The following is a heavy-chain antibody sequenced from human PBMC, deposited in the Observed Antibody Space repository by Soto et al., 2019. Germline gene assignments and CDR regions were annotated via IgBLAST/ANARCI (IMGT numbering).Heavy chain of an antibody. J-gene: IGHJ6*02. CDR2: INSGSDTI. D-gene: IGHD3-16*01. V-gene: IGHV3-48*01. Sequence: EVQLVESGGGLVQPGGSLRLSCAASGFTLSAYSMNWVRQAPGKGLEWISFINSGSDTIYYGDSVKGRFTISRDNAKNALYLQMNSLRGDDTAVYYCARPHLDRPTYYGLDVWGQGTTVTVSS. CDR3: ARPHLDRPTYYGLDV. CDR1: GFTLSAYS.